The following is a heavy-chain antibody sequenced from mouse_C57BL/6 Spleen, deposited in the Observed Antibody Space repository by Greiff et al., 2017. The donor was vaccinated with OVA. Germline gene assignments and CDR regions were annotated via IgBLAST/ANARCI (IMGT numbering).Heavy chain of an antibody. CDR1: GYTFTSYW. CDR3: AREDYLALDAMDY. CDR2: IYPGSGST. D-gene: IGHD1-1*02. Sequence: VQLQQPGAELVKPGASVKMSCKASGYTFTSYWITWVKQRPGQGLEWIGDIYPGSGSTNYNEKFKSKATLTVDTSSSTAYMQLSSLRSEDSAVYYCAREDYLALDAMDYWGQGTSVTVSS. J-gene: IGHJ4*01. V-gene: IGHV1-55*01.